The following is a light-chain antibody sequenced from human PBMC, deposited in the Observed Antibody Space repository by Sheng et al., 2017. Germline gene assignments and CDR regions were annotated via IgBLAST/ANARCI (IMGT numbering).Light chain of an antibody. CDR2: DTS. Sequence: EAVLTQSPATLSLSPGERATLSCRASERLTSYLAWYQQKPGQTPRLLIYDTSNRATGIPARFSGSGSRTDFTLTISSLEPEDFAVYYCQQRSSWPMAFGGGTKVEIK. V-gene: IGKV3-11*01. CDR1: ERLTSY. CDR3: QQRSSWPMA. J-gene: IGKJ4*01.